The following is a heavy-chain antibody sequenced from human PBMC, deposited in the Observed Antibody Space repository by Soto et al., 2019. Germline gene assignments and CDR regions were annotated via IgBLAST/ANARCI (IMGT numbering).Heavy chain of an antibody. CDR1: GGTFSSYA. V-gene: IGHV1-69*01. CDR2: IIPSFGTA. Sequence: QVQLVQSGAEVKKPGSSVKVSCKASGGTFSSYAISWVRQAPGQGLEWMGGIIPSFGTANYAQKFQGRVPNTGDESHRTTHMELSSPRSEDTAVYYCASLYSGYDLYYGMDVWGQGTTVTVSS. J-gene: IGHJ6*02. CDR3: ASLYSGYDLYYGMDV. D-gene: IGHD5-12*01.